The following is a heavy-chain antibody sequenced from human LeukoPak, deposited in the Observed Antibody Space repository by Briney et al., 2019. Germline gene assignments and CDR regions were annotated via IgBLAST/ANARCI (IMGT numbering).Heavy chain of an antibody. V-gene: IGHV1-2*02. J-gene: IGHJ5*02. CDR2: INPNRGGT. Sequence: GASVKVSCKASGGTFSNYAISWVRQAPGQGLEWMGWINPNRGGTNYAQKFQGRVTMTRDTSISTAYMELSRLRSDDTAVYYCARVVGTMVRGGTYNWFDPWGQGTPVTVSS. CDR1: GGTFSNYA. CDR3: ARVVGTMVRGGTYNWFDP. D-gene: IGHD3-10*01.